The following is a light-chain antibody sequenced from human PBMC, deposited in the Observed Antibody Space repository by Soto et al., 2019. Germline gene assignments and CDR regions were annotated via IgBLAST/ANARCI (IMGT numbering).Light chain of an antibody. CDR2: GNS. CDR1: SSNIGAGYD. Sequence: QPVLTQPPSVSGAPGQRVTISCTGSSSNIGAGYDVHWYQQLPGTAPKLLIYGNSNRPSGVPDRFSGSKSGTSASLAITGLQAEDEADYYCQSYDSSLSGSYVFETGTKVTVL. V-gene: IGLV1-40*01. J-gene: IGLJ1*01. CDR3: QSYDSSLSGSYV.